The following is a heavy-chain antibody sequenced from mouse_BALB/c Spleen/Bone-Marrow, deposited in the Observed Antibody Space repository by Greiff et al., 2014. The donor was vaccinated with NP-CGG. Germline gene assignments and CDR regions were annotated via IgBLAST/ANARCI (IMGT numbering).Heavy chain of an antibody. D-gene: IGHD5-1-1*01. CDR1: GYRFNSYW. V-gene: IGHV1-9*01. Sequence: QVQLQQSGADLMKPGASVKISCKASGYRFNSYWIEWVKQRPGHGLEWIGEILPGSGSTNFNEKFKGKATFTAYTSSNTAYMQISSLTSEDSAVYYCARLEIRSFDYWGQGTTLTVSS. J-gene: IGHJ2*01. CDR2: ILPGSGST. CDR3: ARLEIRSFDY.